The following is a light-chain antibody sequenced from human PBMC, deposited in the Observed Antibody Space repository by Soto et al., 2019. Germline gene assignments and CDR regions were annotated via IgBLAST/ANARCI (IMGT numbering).Light chain of an antibody. J-gene: IGKJ1*01. Sequence: AIHLTQSPSSLSASVGDRVTITFRASQGIRNDLGWYQQKPGKAPKLLIYAASSLQIGVPSRFSVSGSCTDFNLTITSPQPEAVATDEGVQDYYCPWTFGKETKVEIK. V-gene: IGKV1-6*01. CDR3: VQDYYCPWT. CDR1: QGIRND. CDR2: AAS.